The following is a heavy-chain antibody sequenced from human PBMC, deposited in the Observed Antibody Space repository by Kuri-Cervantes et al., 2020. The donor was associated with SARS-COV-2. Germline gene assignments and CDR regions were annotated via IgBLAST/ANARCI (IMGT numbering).Heavy chain of an antibody. Sequence: SVKVSCKASGGTFSSYAISWVRQAPGQGLEWMGGIIPILGIANYAQKLQGRVTMTTDTSTSTAYMELRSLRSDDTAVYYCAAGGYSSSWYYFDYWGQGTLVTVSS. V-gene: IGHV1-69*10. CDR3: AAGGYSSSWYYFDY. J-gene: IGHJ4*02. CDR2: IIPILGIA. D-gene: IGHD6-13*01. CDR1: GGTFSSYA.